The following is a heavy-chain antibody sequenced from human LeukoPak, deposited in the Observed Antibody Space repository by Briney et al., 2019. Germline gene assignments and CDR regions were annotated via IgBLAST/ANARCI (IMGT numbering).Heavy chain of an antibody. CDR2: IYYRGST. Sequence: SETLSLTCSVSGGSISSHYWSWIRQPPGKGLEWIGYIYYRGSTNYNPSLKSRVTISIDTSKNQFSLKLRSVTAADTAVYYYARNAREDVNGFDPWGQGTLVTVSP. CDR3: ARNAREDVNGFDP. D-gene: IGHD6-6*01. J-gene: IGHJ5*02. V-gene: IGHV4-59*11. CDR1: GGSISSHY.